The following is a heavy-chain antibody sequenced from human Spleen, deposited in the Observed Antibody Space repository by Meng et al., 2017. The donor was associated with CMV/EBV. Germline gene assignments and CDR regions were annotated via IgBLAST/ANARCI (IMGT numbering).Heavy chain of an antibody. CDR2: ISGSSTYT. D-gene: IGHD5-24*01. CDR3: ARLEMTTNFDY. CDR1: GFDFSNHI. Sequence: GGSLRLSCAASGFDFSNHIMNWVRQAPGKGLEWVSSISGSSTYTHYADSVKGRFTISRDNARNSLYLQMNGLRAEDTAVYYCARLEMTTNFDYWGQGTLVTVSS. J-gene: IGHJ4*02. V-gene: IGHV3-21*01.